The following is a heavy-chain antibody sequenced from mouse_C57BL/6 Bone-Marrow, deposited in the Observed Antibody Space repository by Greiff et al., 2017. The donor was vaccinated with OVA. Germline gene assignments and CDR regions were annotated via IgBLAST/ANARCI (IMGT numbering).Heavy chain of an antibody. CDR3: AIHGYYGTVFAY. CDR1: GFTFSSYG. J-gene: IGHJ2*01. V-gene: IGHV5-6*01. CDR2: ISRGGSYT. D-gene: IGHD1-1*01. Sequence: EVQRVESGGDLVKPGGSLKLSCAASGFTFSSYGMSWVRQTPDKRLEWVATISRGGSYTYYPDSVKGRFTISRDNAKNTLYLQMSSLKSEDTAMYYCAIHGYYGTVFAYWGQGPTLTVSS.